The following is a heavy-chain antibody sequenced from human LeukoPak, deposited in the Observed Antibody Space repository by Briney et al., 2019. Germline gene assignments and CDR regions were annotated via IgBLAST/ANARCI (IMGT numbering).Heavy chain of an antibody. CDR3: ATHYYDSSGYYSPDY. D-gene: IGHD3-22*01. Sequence: PGRSLRLSCAASGFTFSSYAMYWVRQAPGKGLEWVTIISYDGSNKYYEDSVKGRFTISRDNSKNTLYLQMNRLRAEDTAVYYCATHYYDSSGYYSPDYWGQGTLVTVSS. J-gene: IGHJ4*02. CDR1: GFTFSSYA. CDR2: ISYDGSNK. V-gene: IGHV3-30-3*01.